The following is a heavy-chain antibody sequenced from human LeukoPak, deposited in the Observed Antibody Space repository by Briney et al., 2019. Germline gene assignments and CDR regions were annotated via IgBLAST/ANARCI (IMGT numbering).Heavy chain of an antibody. J-gene: IGHJ4*02. CDR2: INPSGGST. V-gene: IGHV1-46*01. D-gene: IGHD3-22*01. CDR1: GYTFTSYY. CDR3: AGEYATITMIVVVSYFDY. Sequence: GASVKVSCKASGYTFTSYYMHWVRQAPGQGLEWMGIINPSGGSTSYAQKFQGRVTMTRDTSTSTVYMELSSLRSEDTAVYYCAGEYATITMIVVVSYFDYWGQGTLVTVSS.